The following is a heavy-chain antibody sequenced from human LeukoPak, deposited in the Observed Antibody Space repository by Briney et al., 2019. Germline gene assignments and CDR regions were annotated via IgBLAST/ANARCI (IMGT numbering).Heavy chain of an antibody. CDR3: ARAGYGDSDFDY. Sequence: SETLSLTCTVSGGSISSGSYCWSWIRQPAGKGLEWIGHIYNSGSTNYNPSLKSRVTISVDTSKNQFSLKLNSVTAADTAVYYCARAGYGDSDFDYWGQGTLVTVSS. CDR1: GGSISSGSYC. V-gene: IGHV4-61*09. J-gene: IGHJ4*02. D-gene: IGHD4-17*01. CDR2: IYNSGST.